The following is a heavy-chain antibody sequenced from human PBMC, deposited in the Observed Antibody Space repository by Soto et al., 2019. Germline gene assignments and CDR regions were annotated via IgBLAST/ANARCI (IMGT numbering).Heavy chain of an antibody. CDR1: GGSISSSNW. J-gene: IGHJ5*02. V-gene: IGHV4-4*02. CDR2: IYHSGST. Sequence: SETLSLTXAVSGGSISSSNWWSWVRQPPGKGLEWIGEIYHSGSTYYNPSLRSRVTISVDRSRTQFSLKMSSVTAADTAVYYCARGRVVVPAAVMFNCLDPWGQGALVTVSS. CDR3: ARGRVVVPAAVMFNCLDP. D-gene: IGHD2-2*01.